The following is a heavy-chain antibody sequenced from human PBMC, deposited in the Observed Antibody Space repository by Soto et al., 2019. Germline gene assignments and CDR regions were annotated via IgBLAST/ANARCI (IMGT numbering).Heavy chain of an antibody. J-gene: IGHJ4*02. CDR1: GFTFSSYG. D-gene: IGHD5-12*01. Sequence: QTGGSLRLSCAASGFTFSSYGMHWVRQAPGKGLEWVAVISYDGSNKYYADSVKGRFTISRDNSKNKLYLQMNSLRAEDTGVYYCAKIIVATWRRFDYWGQGTLVTVSS. CDR3: AKIIVATWRRFDY. CDR2: ISYDGSNK. V-gene: IGHV3-30*18.